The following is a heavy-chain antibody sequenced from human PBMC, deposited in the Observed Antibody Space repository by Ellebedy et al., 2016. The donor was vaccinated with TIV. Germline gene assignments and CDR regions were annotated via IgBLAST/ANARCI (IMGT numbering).Heavy chain of an antibody. CDR1: GFIVSSNY. D-gene: IGHD2-8*02. V-gene: IGHV3-53*01. CDR3: ARTDCSGRSCYSFFNH. Sequence: GESLKISCVASGFIVSSNYMFWVRQAPGKGLEWVALQHSTDIPYYADSVRGRFTVSRDDSQNKLFLQMNNLRGDDTAVYYCARTDCSGRSCYSFFNHWGQGTLVTVSS. CDR2: QHSTDIP. J-gene: IGHJ1*01.